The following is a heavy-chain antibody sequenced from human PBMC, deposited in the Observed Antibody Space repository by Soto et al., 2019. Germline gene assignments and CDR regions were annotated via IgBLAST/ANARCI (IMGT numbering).Heavy chain of an antibody. J-gene: IGHJ4*02. Sequence: GGSLRLSCAASGFTFSSYAMSWVRQAPGKGLEWVSAISGSGGSTYYADSVKGRFTISRDNSKNTLYLQMNSLRAEDTAVYYCAKGRLYDILTGYDYWGQGTLVTVSS. CDR1: GFTFSSYA. CDR3: AKGRLYDILTGYDY. D-gene: IGHD3-9*01. V-gene: IGHV3-23*01. CDR2: ISGSGGST.